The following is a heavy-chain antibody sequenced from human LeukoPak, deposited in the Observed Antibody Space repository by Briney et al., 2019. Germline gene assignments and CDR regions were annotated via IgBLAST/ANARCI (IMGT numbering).Heavy chain of an antibody. V-gene: IGHV3-11*01. CDR1: GFTFSDYC. Sequence: PGGSLRLSCAASGFTFSDYCMFWIRQAPGKGLEWVSYISSSGSTKYYADSVKGRFTISRDNAKNSLYLQMNSLRAEDTAVYYCARDGVLRHFDWLYYFDYWGQGTLVTVSS. J-gene: IGHJ4*02. D-gene: IGHD3-9*01. CDR3: ARDGVLRHFDWLYYFDY. CDR2: ISSSGSTK.